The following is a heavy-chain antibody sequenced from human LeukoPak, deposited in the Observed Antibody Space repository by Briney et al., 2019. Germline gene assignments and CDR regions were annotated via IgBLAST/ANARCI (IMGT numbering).Heavy chain of an antibody. CDR1: GGSISSYF. CDR3: AAGPWELDF. J-gene: IGHJ4*02. CDR2: IYTRGST. Sequence: PSETLSLTCTVSGGSISSYFWSWIRQSPSKGLEWIGYIYTRGSTNYNPSLKSRVTISVDTSTNEFSLKLSSVTAADTAVYYCAAGPWELDFWGQGTLVTVSS. V-gene: IGHV4-4*09. D-gene: IGHD1-26*01.